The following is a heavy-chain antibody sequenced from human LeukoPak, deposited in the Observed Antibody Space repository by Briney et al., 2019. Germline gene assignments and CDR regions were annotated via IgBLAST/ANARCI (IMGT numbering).Heavy chain of an antibody. Sequence: SSETLSLTCAVYGGSFSGYYWSWIRQPPGKGLEWIGEINHSGSTNYNPSLKSRVTISVDTSKNQFSLKLSSVTAADTAVYYCARGILTYYYGSGSYFFPARSPGYYFDYWGQGTLVTVSS. V-gene: IGHV4-34*01. J-gene: IGHJ4*02. CDR3: ARGILTYYYGSGSYFFPARSPGYYFDY. CDR1: GGSFSGYY. CDR2: INHSGST. D-gene: IGHD3-10*01.